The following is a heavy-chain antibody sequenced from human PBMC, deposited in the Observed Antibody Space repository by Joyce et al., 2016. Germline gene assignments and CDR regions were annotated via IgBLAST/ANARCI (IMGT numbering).Heavy chain of an antibody. J-gene: IGHJ6*02. Sequence: EVQLVESGGGLVQPGGPLRLSCVGSGFSVTRNFINWVRQAPGKGLEWVSVIYGDGSIYYGDSVKDRFTISRDNSKNTLYLQMHSLRVEDTAVYYCAGEPGIRNGMDVWGQGTTVTVSS. CDR1: GFSVTRNF. V-gene: IGHV3-66*01. CDR3: AGEPGIRNGMDV. D-gene: IGHD2-2*02. CDR2: IYGDGSI.